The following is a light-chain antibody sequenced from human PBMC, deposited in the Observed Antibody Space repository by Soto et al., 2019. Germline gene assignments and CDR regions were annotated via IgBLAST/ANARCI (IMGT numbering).Light chain of an antibody. CDR2: DAS. CDR3: EQYDNRPT. CDR1: QDISNY. J-gene: IGKJ4*01. Sequence: DIQMTQSPSSLSASVGDRVTITCQASQDISNYLNWYQQKPGKAPKLLIYDASNLETGVPSRFSASGSWTDFTFTISSLQPEDLETYYCEQYDNRPTFGGGTKVEIK. V-gene: IGKV1-33*01.